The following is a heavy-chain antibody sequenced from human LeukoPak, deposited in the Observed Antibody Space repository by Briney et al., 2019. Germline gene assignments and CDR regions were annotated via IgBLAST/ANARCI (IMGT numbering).Heavy chain of an antibody. V-gene: IGHV1-69*13. J-gene: IGHJ3*02. D-gene: IGHD2-21*01. CDR3: ARSGEVDAFDI. CDR1: GGTFSSYA. CDR2: IIPIFGTA. Sequence: ASVKVSCKASGGTFSSYAISWVRQAPGQGLERMGGIIPIFGTANYAQKFQGRVTITADESTSTAYMELSSLRSEDTAVYYCARSGEVDAFDIWGQGTMVTVSS.